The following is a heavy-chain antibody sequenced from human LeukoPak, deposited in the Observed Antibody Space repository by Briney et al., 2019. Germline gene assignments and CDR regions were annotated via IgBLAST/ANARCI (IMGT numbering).Heavy chain of an antibody. CDR2: ISGSGGST. D-gene: IGHD3-10*01. CDR3: AKDLTGLFLRGGDYFDY. J-gene: IGHJ4*02. V-gene: IGHV3-23*01. CDR1: GFTFSSYA. Sequence: GGSLRLSCAASGFTFSSYAMSWVRQAPGKGLEWVSAISGSGGSTYYADSVKGRFTISRDNSKNTLYLQMNSLRAEDTAVYYCAKDLTGLFLRGGDYFDYWGQGTLVTVSS.